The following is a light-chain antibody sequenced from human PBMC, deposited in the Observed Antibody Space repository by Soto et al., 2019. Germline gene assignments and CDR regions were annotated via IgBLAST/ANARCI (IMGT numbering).Light chain of an antibody. J-gene: IGLJ1*01. V-gene: IGLV1-44*01. CDR3: AAWDDSLNGYV. Sequence: QSVLTQPPSASGTPGQRVTISCSGSRSNIGSNTVNWYQQLPGTAPKLLIYSYNQRPSGVPDRFSGSKSVTSASLAISGLQSEDEADYYCAAWDDSLNGYVFGTGTKVTVL. CDR2: SYN. CDR1: RSNIGSNT.